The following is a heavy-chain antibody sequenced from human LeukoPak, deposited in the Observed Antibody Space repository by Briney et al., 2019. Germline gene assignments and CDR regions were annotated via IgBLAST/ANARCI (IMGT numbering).Heavy chain of an antibody. Sequence: PSETLSLTCTVSGGSISSYYWSWIRQPPGKGLEWIGYIYYSGSTNYNPSLKSRVTISVDTSRNQFSLKLSSVTAADTAVYYCARGVVIAPQTFDYWGQGTLVTVSS. CDR3: ARGVVIAPQTFDY. J-gene: IGHJ4*02. CDR1: GGSISSYY. V-gene: IGHV4-59*01. D-gene: IGHD2-21*01. CDR2: IYYSGST.